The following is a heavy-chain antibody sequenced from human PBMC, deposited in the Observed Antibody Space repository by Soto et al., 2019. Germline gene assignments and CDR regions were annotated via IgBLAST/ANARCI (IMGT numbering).Heavy chain of an antibody. CDR2: IYPGDSDT. D-gene: IGHD2-2*01. Sequence: GESLKISCKGSGYTFTTSWIAWVRQMPGKGLECMGIIYPGDSDTIYSPSFQGRVTISADKSINTAYLQWSSLRASDTATYYCARHAGYCSSTSCSQIDYWGQGTLVTVSS. CDR1: GYTFTTSW. V-gene: IGHV5-51*01. CDR3: ARHAGYCSSTSCSQIDY. J-gene: IGHJ4*02.